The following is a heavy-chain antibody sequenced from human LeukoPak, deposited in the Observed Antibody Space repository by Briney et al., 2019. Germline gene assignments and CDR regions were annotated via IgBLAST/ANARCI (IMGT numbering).Heavy chain of an antibody. V-gene: IGHV1-2*02. Sequence: ASVKVSCKASRYTFSVYYIHWVRQAPGQGREWMGWINPNSGGTNYAQKFQGRVTMTRDTSISTAYMELSRLRSDDTAVYYCASSGYDPADAFDIWGQGTMVTVSS. CDR3: ASSGYDPADAFDI. D-gene: IGHD5-12*01. J-gene: IGHJ3*02. CDR2: INPNSGGT. CDR1: RYTFSVYY.